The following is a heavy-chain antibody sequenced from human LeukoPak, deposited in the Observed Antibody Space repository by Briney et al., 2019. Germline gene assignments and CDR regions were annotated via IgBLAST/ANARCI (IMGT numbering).Heavy chain of an antibody. V-gene: IGHV1-2*02. D-gene: IGHD3-22*01. Sequence: ASVKVSCRASGYTFTGYYMHWVRQAPGQGLEWMGWINPNSGGTNYAQKFQGRVTMTRDTSISTAYMELSRLRSDDTAVYYCAREITMIVVATESNWFDPWGQGTLVTVSS. CDR2: INPNSGGT. CDR3: AREITMIVVATESNWFDP. CDR1: GYTFTGYY. J-gene: IGHJ5*02.